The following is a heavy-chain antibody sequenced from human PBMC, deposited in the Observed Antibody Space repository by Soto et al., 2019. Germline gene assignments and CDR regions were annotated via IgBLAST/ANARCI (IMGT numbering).Heavy chain of an antibody. J-gene: IGHJ4*02. CDR2: AHHSGRT. CDR3: ARSEATALDY. CDR1: GDSMSSSNW. Sequence: QVQLQESGPGLLKPSGTLSLTCTVSGDSMSSSNWWNWVRQPPGKGLEWIGEAHHSGRTNYNPSLKSRVTISVDRSPNHFSLQLTSVTAAATAVYYCARSEATALDYWGQGTLVTVSS. V-gene: IGHV4-4*02.